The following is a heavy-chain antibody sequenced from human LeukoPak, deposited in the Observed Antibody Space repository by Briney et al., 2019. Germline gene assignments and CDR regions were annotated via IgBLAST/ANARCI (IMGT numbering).Heavy chain of an antibody. D-gene: IGHD3-3*01. CDR1: GFTFSSYG. V-gene: IGHV3-30*03. CDR2: ISYDGSNK. Sequence: GGSLRLSCAASGFTFSSYGMHWVRQAPGKGLEWVAVISYDGSNKYYADSVKGRFTISRDNSKNTLYLQMNSLRAEDTAVYYCARVRLYDFSSIDYWGQGTLVTVSS. CDR3: ARVRLYDFSSIDY. J-gene: IGHJ4*02.